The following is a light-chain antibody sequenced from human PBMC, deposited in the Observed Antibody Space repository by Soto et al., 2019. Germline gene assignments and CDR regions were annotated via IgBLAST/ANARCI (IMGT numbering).Light chain of an antibody. Sequence: QSALTQPPSASGSPGQSVTVSCTGTSSNVGGYNYVSWYQQEPGKAPKLLIYEVTKRPSGVTDRFSGSKSGNTASLTVSGLQAEDEADYYCSSYAGSNSYVFGTGTKVTVL. J-gene: IGLJ1*01. CDR3: SSYAGSNSYV. CDR2: EVT. CDR1: SSNVGGYNY. V-gene: IGLV2-8*01.